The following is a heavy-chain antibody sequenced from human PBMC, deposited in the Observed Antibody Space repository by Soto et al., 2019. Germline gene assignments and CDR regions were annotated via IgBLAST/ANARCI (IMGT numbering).Heavy chain of an antibody. Sequence: QVQLQESGPGLVKPSQTLSLTCTVSGGSISSGDYYWSWIRQPPGKGLEWIGYIYYSGSTYYNPPLKVQVTISVDPSKNQFPLKLSSVTAADTAVYYCAREQDIVLVPAAAKGGWFDPWGQGTLVTVSS. CDR2: IYYSGST. CDR3: AREQDIVLVPAAAKGGWFDP. V-gene: IGHV4-30-4*01. J-gene: IGHJ5*02. D-gene: IGHD2-2*01. CDR1: GGSISSGDYY.